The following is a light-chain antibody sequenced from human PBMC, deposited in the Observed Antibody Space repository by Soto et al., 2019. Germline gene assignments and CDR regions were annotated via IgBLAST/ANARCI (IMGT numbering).Light chain of an antibody. Sequence: DIQMTQSPSSLSASVGDRVTITCRASQTISSYLNWYQQKPGKAPKLLIYDASSLESGVPSRFSGSGSGTEFTLTISSLQPDDFATYYCQQYNSYPVTFGQGTKVDIK. V-gene: IGKV1-5*01. CDR3: QQYNSYPVT. J-gene: IGKJ1*01. CDR1: QTISSY. CDR2: DAS.